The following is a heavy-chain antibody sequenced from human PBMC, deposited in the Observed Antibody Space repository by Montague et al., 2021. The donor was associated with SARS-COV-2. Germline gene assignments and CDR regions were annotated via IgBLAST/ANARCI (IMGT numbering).Heavy chain of an antibody. CDR2: IFHSGST. D-gene: IGHD1-26*01. Sequence: TLSLTCTVSGDSLNNGGYYWSWVRQHPGKGLEWIGNIFHSGSTHFTPSLKSRITMSADTSTNQFSLRLISVTAAATAVSFCARVGFYTESYYDYWGRGTLVTVSA. CDR1: GDSLNNGGYY. J-gene: IGHJ4*02. V-gene: IGHV4-31*03. CDR3: ARVGFYTESYYDY.